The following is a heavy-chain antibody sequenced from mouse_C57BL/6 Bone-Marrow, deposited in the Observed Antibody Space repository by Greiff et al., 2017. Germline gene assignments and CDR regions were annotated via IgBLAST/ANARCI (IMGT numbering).Heavy chain of an antibody. CDR3: TRDDYYGSSYRRCFDV. D-gene: IGHD1-1*01. Sequence: VQLQQSGTVLARPGASVKMSCKTSGYTFTSYWMHWVKQRPGQGLEWIGAIYPGNSDTSYNQKFKGKAKLTAVTSASTAYMELSSLTNEDSAVYYCTRDDYYGSSYRRCFDVWGTGTTVTVSS. V-gene: IGHV1-5*01. CDR1: GYTFTSYW. J-gene: IGHJ1*03. CDR2: IYPGNSDT.